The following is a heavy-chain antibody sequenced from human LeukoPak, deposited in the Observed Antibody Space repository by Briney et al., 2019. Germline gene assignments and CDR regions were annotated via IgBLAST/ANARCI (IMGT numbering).Heavy chain of an antibody. J-gene: IGHJ3*02. CDR1: GYTFSSYD. D-gene: IGHD5/OR15-5a*01. CDR3: ARGADLSQIVLTDAFDI. V-gene: IGHV1-2*02. CDR2: INPNSGGT. Sequence: ASVKVSCKASGYTFSSYDVNWVRQATGQGLEWMGWINPNSGGTNYAQKFQGRVTMTRDTSISTAYMELSRLRSDDTAVYYCARGADLSQIVLTDAFDIWGQGTMVTVSS.